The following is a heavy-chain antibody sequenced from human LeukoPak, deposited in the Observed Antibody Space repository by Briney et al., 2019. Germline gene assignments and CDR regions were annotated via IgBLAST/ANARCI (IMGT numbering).Heavy chain of an antibody. CDR3: ITDPSYETNN. CDR2: IKSKTDGETT. CDR1: GFTFSNYW. V-gene: IGHV3-15*01. J-gene: IGHJ4*02. D-gene: IGHD3-16*01. Sequence: GGSLRLSCEGSGFTFSNYWMGWVRQAPGKGLEWIGRIKSKTDGETTDYAAPVRGRFSISRGDSKDTLYLQMNSLKTEDTAVYYCITDPSYETNNWGQGTLVTVSS.